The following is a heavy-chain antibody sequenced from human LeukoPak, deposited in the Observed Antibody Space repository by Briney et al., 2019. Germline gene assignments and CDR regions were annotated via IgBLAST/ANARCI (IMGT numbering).Heavy chain of an antibody. V-gene: IGHV3-7*01. J-gene: IGHJ6*03. Sequence: GGSLRLSCAASGFTFSSYWMSWVRQAPGKGLEWVANIKQDGSEKYYVDSVKGRFTISRDNAKNSLYLQMNSLRAEDTAVYYCARDPEDYYYYYMDVWGKGTTVTVSS. CDR3: ARDPEDYYYYYMDV. CDR2: IKQDGSEK. CDR1: GFTFSSYW.